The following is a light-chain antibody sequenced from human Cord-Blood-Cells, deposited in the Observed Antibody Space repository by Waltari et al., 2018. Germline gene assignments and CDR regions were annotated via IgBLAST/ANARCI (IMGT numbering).Light chain of an antibody. CDR2: DVS. V-gene: IGLV2-14*01. CDR1: SSDGGGYNY. J-gene: IGLJ3*02. Sequence: QSALTQPASVSGSPGQSITIPCTGTSSDGGGYNYVSGYQQPPAKAPKLMIYDVSKRPSGVSNRFSGSKSGNTASLTISGLQAEDEADYYCSSYTSSSTLVFGGGTKLTVL. CDR3: SSYTSSSTLV.